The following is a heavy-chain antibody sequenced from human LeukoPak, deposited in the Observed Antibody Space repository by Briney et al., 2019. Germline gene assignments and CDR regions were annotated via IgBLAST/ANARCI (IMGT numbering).Heavy chain of an antibody. Sequence: GASVKVSCKASGYTFTSYDINWVRQAAGQGLEWMGWMNPNSGNTGYAQKFQGRVTITRNTSTSTAYMEVRSLRPEDTAVYYCARGISPYYYMDVWGKGTTVTVSS. CDR3: ARGISPYYYMDV. J-gene: IGHJ6*03. V-gene: IGHV1-8*03. CDR1: GYTFTSYD. CDR2: MNPNSGNT.